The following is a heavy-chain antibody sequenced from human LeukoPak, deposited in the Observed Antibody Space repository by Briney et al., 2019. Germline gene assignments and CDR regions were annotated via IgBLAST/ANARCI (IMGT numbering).Heavy chain of an antibody. CDR1: GGSISSYY. CDR2: IYDSGST. D-gene: IGHD1-1*01. CDR3: ARVGGTNYYYYGMDV. Sequence: SETLSLTCTVSGGSISSYYWSWIRQPPGKGLEWIGYIYDSGSTNYSPSLKSRVTISVDTSKNQFSLKLSSVTAADTAVYYCARVGGTNYYYYGMDVWGQGTTVTASS. V-gene: IGHV4-59*01. J-gene: IGHJ6*02.